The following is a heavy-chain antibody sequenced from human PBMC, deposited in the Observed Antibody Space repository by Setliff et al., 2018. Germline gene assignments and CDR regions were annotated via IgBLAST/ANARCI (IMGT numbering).Heavy chain of an antibody. CDR1: GDSISSHF. CDR2: IYSGST. J-gene: IGHJ4*02. CDR3: ARLSPYNTGPPFDY. V-gene: IGHV4-59*08. D-gene: IGHD2-8*02. Sequence: SETLSLTCTVSGDSISSHFWSWIRQPPGKGLEWIGHIYSGSTYYSPSLKSRVTISLDTSKNHFSLNLRSVTAADTAVYYCARLSPYNTGPPFDYWGQGTLVTVSS.